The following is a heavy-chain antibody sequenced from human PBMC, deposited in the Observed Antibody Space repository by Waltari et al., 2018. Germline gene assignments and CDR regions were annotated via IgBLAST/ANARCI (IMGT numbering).Heavy chain of an antibody. V-gene: IGHV3-9*01. CDR2: ISWNSGSI. J-gene: IGHJ4*02. Sequence: EVQLVESGGGLVQPGRSLRLSCAASGFTFDDYAMHWVRQAPGKGLEWVSGISWNSGSIGYADSVKGRFTISRDNAKNSLYLQMNSLRAEDTALYYCAKGPDYFDYWGQGTLVTVSS. CDR3: AKGPDYFDY. CDR1: GFTFDDYA.